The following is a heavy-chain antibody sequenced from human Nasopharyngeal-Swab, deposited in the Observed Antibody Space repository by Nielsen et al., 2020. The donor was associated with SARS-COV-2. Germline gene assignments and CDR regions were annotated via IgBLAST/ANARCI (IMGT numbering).Heavy chain of an antibody. V-gene: IGHV3-66*01. D-gene: IGHD6-13*01. CDR2: IYSGGST. Sequence: GESLKISCAASGFTVSSNYMSWVRQAPGKGLEWVSVIYSGGSTYYADSVKGRFTISRDNSKNTLYLQVNSLRAEDTAVYYCAGSSFDYYYYYMDVWGKGTTVTVSS. CDR1: GFTVSSNY. CDR3: AGSSFDYYYYYMDV. J-gene: IGHJ6*03.